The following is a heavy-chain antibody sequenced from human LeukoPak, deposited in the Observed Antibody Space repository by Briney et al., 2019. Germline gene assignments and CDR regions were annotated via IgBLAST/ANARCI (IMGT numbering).Heavy chain of an antibody. CDR3: AKVRITGTTRSDFDY. J-gene: IGHJ4*02. D-gene: IGHD1-20*01. Sequence: PGGSLRLSCAASGFTFSSYAMSWVRQAPGKGLGWVSAISGSGGSTYYADSVKGRFAISRDNSKNTLYLQMNSPRAEDTAVYYCAKVRITGTTRSDFDYWGQGTLVTVSS. V-gene: IGHV3-23*01. CDR2: ISGSGGST. CDR1: GFTFSSYA.